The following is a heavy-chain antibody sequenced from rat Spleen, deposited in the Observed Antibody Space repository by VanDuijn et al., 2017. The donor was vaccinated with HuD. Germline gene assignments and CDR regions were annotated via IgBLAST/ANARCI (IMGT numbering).Heavy chain of an antibody. CDR1: GFSLTSNG. D-gene: IGHD1-4*01. J-gene: IGHJ3*01. Sequence: QVQLKESGPGLVQPSQTLSLTCTVSGFSLTSNGVSWVRQPPGKGLEWIAAISTGGNTYYNSGLKSRLGISRDTSKSQVFLKMNNLQTEDTAMYFCARSGQTTRILAYWGQGTLVTVSS. CDR2: ISTGGNT. CDR3: ARSGQTTRILAY. V-gene: IGHV2S12*01.